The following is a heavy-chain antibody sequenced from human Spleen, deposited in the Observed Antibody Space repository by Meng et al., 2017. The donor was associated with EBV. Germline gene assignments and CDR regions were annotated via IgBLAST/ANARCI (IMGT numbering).Heavy chain of an antibody. CDR3: ASRSLDTAMDS. Sequence: VQSGSEGKKPGASVKVSCKTPRYTFITYGISWVRQAPGKGLEWMGWISVDNGKTNYAQHLQDRVSMTTDTSTSTAYMELRSLRSDDTAVYYCASRSLDTAMDSWGQGTLVTVSS. J-gene: IGHJ4*02. D-gene: IGHD5-18*01. CDR2: ISVDNGKT. V-gene: IGHV1-18*01. CDR1: RYTFITYG.